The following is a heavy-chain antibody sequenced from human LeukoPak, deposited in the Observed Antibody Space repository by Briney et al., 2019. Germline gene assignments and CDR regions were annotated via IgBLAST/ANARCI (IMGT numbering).Heavy chain of an antibody. CDR2: IWYDGSNE. V-gene: IGHV3-33*06. D-gene: IGHD5-18*01. Sequence: QPGRSLRLSCAASGFTFSNSGMPWVRQAPGKGLDWVAVIWYDGSNEYYADSVKGRFTISRDNSKNTLYLQMNSLRAEDTAVYYCAKDFISSIQPHWGQGTLVTVSS. CDR1: GFTFSNSG. CDR3: AKDFISSIQPH. J-gene: IGHJ4*02.